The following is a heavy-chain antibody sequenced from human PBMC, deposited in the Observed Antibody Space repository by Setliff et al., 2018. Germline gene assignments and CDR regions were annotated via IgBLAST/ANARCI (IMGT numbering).Heavy chain of an antibody. Sequence: ASVKVSCKASGYTFTGYYMHWVRQAPGQGLEWMGRINPNSGGTNYAQKFQGRVTMTRDTSISTAYMELSRLRPDDTAVYYCARSYYYDSSAANWFDPWGQGTLVTVSS. D-gene: IGHD3-22*01. CDR3: ARSYYYDSSAANWFDP. CDR1: GYTFTGYY. J-gene: IGHJ5*02. CDR2: INPNSGGT. V-gene: IGHV1-2*06.